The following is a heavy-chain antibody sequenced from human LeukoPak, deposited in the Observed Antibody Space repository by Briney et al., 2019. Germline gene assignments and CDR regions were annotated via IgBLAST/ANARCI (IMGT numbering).Heavy chain of an antibody. CDR1: GGSISSYY. D-gene: IGHD2-15*01. CDR3: ARDRAATRTNWFDP. V-gene: IGHV4-59*12. CDR2: IYYSGST. J-gene: IGHJ5*02. Sequence: SETLSLTCTVSGGSISSYYWSWIRQPPGKGLEWIGYIYYSGSTNYNPSLKSRVTISVDTSKNQFSLKLSSVTAADTAVYYCARDRAATRTNWFDPWGQGTLVTVSS.